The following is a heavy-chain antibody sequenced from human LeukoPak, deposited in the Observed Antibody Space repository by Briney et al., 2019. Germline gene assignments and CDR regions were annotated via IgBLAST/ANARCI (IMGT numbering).Heavy chain of an antibody. Sequence: GGSLRLSCAASGFTFSSHNMNWVRQAPGKGLEWVSSISGRGNYIFYADSVKGRFTISRDSAKNSLSLQMNSLRAEDTAVYYCAKDQGFDYYDSSGYYLGYWGQGTLVTVSS. V-gene: IGHV3-21*01. CDR2: ISGRGNYI. J-gene: IGHJ4*02. CDR3: AKDQGFDYYDSSGYYLGY. CDR1: GFTFSSHN. D-gene: IGHD3-22*01.